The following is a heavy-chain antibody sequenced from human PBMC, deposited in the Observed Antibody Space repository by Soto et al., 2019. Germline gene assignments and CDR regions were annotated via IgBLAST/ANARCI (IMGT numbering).Heavy chain of an antibody. CDR2: INPNSGDT. V-gene: IGHV1-2*02. D-gene: IGHD3-16*01. CDR1: GYTFTGYY. CDR3: ARDLYVNSDYVWGPVLRFDS. Sequence: EASVKVSCKASGYTFTGYYIQWVRQAPGQGLEWMGWINPNSGDTNYPQKFHGRVTMTRDTSIATACMELSSLTSDDTAVYYCARDLYVNSDYVWGPVLRFDSWGQGTLVTVSS. J-gene: IGHJ4*02.